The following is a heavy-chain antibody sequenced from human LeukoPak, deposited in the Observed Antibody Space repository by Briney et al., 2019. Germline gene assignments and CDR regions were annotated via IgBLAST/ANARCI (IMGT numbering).Heavy chain of an antibody. V-gene: IGHV3-11*01. CDR3: ARGDYDKYGMDV. J-gene: IGHJ6*02. CDR2: ISSSGTTM. Sequence: GGSLGLSCAASGFTFSNYYMSWIRQAPGKGLEWVSYISSSGTTMYYADSVKGRFIISRDNAKNSLFLQMNSLRAEDTAVYYCARGDYDKYGMDVWGQGTTVTVSS. CDR1: GFTFSNYY.